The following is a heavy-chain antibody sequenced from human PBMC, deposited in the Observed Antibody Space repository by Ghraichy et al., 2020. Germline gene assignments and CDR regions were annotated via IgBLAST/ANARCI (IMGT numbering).Heavy chain of an antibody. Sequence: SQTLSLTCAVYGGSFSGYYWSWIRQPPGKGLEWIGEINHSGSTNYNPSLKSRVTISVDTSKNQFSLKLSSVTAADTAVYYCAVAAAGGLPRYWGQGTLVTVSS. CDR1: GGSFSGYY. CDR2: INHSGST. CDR3: AVAAAGGLPRY. J-gene: IGHJ4*02. V-gene: IGHV4-34*01. D-gene: IGHD6-13*01.